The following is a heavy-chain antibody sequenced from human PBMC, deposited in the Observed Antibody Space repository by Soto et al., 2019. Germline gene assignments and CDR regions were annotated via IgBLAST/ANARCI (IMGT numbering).Heavy chain of an antibody. D-gene: IGHD3-22*01. V-gene: IGHV3-23*01. J-gene: IGHJ3*02. Sequence: EVQLLESGGGLVQPGGSLRLSCAASGFPFSSYAMSWVRQAPGKGLEWVSAISGSGGSTYYATSVKGRFTISRDNSKNTLYLQRNGLRAWDTAVYSWAKWGRVVVISRGTAAGDIWCKGTMVTAYS. CDR1: GFPFSSYA. CDR3: AKWGRVVVISRGTAAGDI. CDR2: ISGSGGST.